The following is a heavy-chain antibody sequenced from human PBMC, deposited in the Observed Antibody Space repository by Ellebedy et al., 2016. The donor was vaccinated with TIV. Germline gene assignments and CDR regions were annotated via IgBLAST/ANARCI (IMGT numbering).Heavy chain of an antibody. Sequence: GESLKISCAASGFIFSSYSMNWVRQAPGKGLEWVGRIKSKTDGGTTDYAAPVKGRFTISRDDSKTTLYLQMNSLKTEDTAVYYCTTGARWGAYCGGDCYSDYWGQGTLVTVSS. CDR3: TTGARWGAYCGGDCYSDY. J-gene: IGHJ4*02. D-gene: IGHD2-21*02. V-gene: IGHV3-15*01. CDR2: IKSKTDGGTT. CDR1: GFIFSSYS.